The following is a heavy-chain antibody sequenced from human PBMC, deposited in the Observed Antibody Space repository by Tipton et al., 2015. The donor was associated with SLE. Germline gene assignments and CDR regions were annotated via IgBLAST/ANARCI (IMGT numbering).Heavy chain of an antibody. CDR3: ARRNRVAGYYYYYGMDV. J-gene: IGHJ6*02. Sequence: TLSLTCGVYGESFLGYFWTWIRQPPGKGLEWIGEIIHSGTTNYNPSLKSRVTISVDTSKNQFSLKLSSVTAADTAVYYCARRNRVAGYYYYYGMDVWGQGTTVTVSS. CDR1: GESFLGYF. D-gene: IGHD6-19*01. CDR2: IIHSGTT. V-gene: IGHV4-34*12.